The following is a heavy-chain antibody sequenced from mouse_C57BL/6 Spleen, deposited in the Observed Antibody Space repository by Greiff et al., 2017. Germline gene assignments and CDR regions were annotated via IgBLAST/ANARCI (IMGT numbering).Heavy chain of an antibody. Sequence: EVQLKQSGPELVKPGASVKISCKASGYSFTGYYMNWVKQSPEKSLEWIGEINPSTGGTTYNQKFKAKATLTVDKSSSTAYMQLKSLTSEDSAVYYCVYGIFDYWGQGTTLTVSS. J-gene: IGHJ2*01. D-gene: IGHD2-1*01. CDR3: VYGIFDY. CDR2: INPSTGGT. CDR1: GYSFTGYY. V-gene: IGHV1-42*01.